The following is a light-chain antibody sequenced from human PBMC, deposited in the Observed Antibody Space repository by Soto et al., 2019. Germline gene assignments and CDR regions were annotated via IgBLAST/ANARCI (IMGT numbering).Light chain of an antibody. Sequence: EIVLTQSPGTLSLSPGERATLSCRASQSVSSKLGWYQQKPGQAPRLLIYGASNRATGIPDRFSGSGSGTDFTLTISRLEPEDFAVCYCQQYGSSPETFGQGTKVEIK. V-gene: IGKV3-20*01. CDR1: QSVSSK. CDR3: QQYGSSPET. CDR2: GAS. J-gene: IGKJ1*01.